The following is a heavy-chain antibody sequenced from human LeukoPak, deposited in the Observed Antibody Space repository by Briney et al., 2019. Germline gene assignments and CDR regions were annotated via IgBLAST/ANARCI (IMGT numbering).Heavy chain of an antibody. V-gene: IGHV3-53*01. Sequence: GGSLRLSCAASGFTVSSNYMSWVRQAPGKGLEWVSVIYSGGSTYYADSVKGRFTISRDNSKNTLYLQMNSPRAEDTAVYYCARDLKWPYWYFDLWGRGTLVTVSS. J-gene: IGHJ2*01. CDR2: IYSGGST. CDR3: ARDLKWPYWYFDL. CDR1: GFTVSSNY. D-gene: IGHD5-12*01.